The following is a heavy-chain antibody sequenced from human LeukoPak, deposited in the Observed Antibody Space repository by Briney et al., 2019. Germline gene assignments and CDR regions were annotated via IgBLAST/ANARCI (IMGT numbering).Heavy chain of an antibody. D-gene: IGHD3-10*02. V-gene: IGHV3-48*03. CDR3: AELGITKVGGV. CDR2: ISSSGSTI. Sequence: GGSLRLSCAASGFTFSSYEMNWVRQAPGKGLEWVSYISSSGSTIYYADSVKGRFTISRNNAKNSLYLQMNSLKAEDTAVYYCAELGITKVGGVWGKGTTVTISS. J-gene: IGHJ6*04. CDR1: GFTFSSYE.